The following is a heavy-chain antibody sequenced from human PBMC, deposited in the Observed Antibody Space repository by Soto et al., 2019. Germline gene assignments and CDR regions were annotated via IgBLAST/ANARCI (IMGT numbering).Heavy chain of an antibody. CDR1: GFTFSNYD. D-gene: IGHD4-17*01. Sequence: GGSLRLSCAASGFTFSNYDMHWVRQAPGKGLEFVAAISYDGSNRYYADSVKGRFTISRDISKNTLYLQMNSLRLEDTAVYYCAIIPPTTVDYWGQGT. CDR2: ISYDGSNR. CDR3: AIIPPTTVDY. J-gene: IGHJ4*02. V-gene: IGHV3-30*03.